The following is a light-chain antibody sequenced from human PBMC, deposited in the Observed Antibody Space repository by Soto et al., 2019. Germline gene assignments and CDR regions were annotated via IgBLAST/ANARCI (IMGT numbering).Light chain of an antibody. J-gene: IGKJ4*01. CDR3: QQYNNWPSLT. CDR2: GAS. V-gene: IGKV3-15*01. CDR1: QSVRSN. Sequence: EIVMTQSPATLSVSPGERATLSCRASQSVRSNLAWYHQKPGQAPRLLIYGASTRATGIPARFSGSGSGTEFTPTISSLQSEDFAVYYCQQYNNWPSLTFGGGTKVEIK.